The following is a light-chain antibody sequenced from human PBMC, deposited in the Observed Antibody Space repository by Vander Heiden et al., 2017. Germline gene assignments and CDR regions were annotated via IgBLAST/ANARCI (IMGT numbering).Light chain of an antibody. CDR1: QTINNY. CDR3: QQSDRTPLT. V-gene: IGKV1-39*01. Sequence: DIHMTQSPSSLSASVGDRVTITCRASQTINNYLHWYQQKPGRAPNLLIYATSSLQSGVPSRFSGNRSGTDFTLTISKLQPEDFATYYCQQSDRTPLTFGGGTKVKIK. J-gene: IGKJ4*01. CDR2: ATS.